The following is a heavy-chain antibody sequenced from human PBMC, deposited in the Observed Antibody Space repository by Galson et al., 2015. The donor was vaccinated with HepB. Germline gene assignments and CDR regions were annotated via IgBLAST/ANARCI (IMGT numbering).Heavy chain of an antibody. Sequence: SLRLSCAASGFTFSSYGMHWVRQAPGKGLEWLAVIWYDGSNKYYADSVKGRFTISRDNSKNTLYLQMNSLRAEDTAVYYCARDLSVGATGAFDIWGQGTMVTVSS. CDR3: ARDLSVGATGAFDI. CDR1: GFTFSSYG. J-gene: IGHJ3*02. D-gene: IGHD1-26*01. CDR2: IWYDGSNK. V-gene: IGHV3-33*01.